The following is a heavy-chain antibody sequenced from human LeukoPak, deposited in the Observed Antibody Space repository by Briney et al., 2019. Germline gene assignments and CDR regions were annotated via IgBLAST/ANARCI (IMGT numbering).Heavy chain of an antibody. D-gene: IGHD4/OR15-4a*01. Sequence: AASVKVSCKASGYTFTSYAMHWVRQAPGQRLEWMGWINAGNGNTKYSQKFQGRVTMTRNTSISTAYMELSSLRSEDTAVYYCARRAKRLTIDYFDYWGQGTLVTVSS. CDR3: ARRAKRLTIDYFDY. J-gene: IGHJ4*02. CDR1: GYTFTSYA. V-gene: IGHV1-3*01. CDR2: INAGNGNT.